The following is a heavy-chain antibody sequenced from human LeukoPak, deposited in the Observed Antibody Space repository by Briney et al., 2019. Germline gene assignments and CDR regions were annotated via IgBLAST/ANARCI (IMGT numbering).Heavy chain of an antibody. CDR2: IYTSGST. V-gene: IGHV4-61*02. CDR3: ARAEWELDDAFDI. D-gene: IGHD1-26*01. J-gene: IGHJ3*02. Sequence: SETLSLTCTVSGGSISSGSYSWNWIRQPAGKGLEWIGRIYTSGSTNYNPFLKSRLTISVDTSKNQFSLKLSSVTAADTAVYYCARAEWELDDAFDIWGQGTMVTVSS. CDR1: GGSISSGSYS.